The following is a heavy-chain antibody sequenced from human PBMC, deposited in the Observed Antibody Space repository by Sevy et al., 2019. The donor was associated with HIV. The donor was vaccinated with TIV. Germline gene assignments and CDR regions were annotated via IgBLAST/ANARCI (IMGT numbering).Heavy chain of an antibody. CDR3: VSGKQDSGFDV. CDR2: IYYRSRWYN. CDR1: GDTVSSNSGA. Sequence: SQTLSLTCAISGDTVSSNSGAWNWIRQSPSRGLEWLGRIYYRSRWYNDYEGPVKGRVTINPVTSKNQFSLELTSVTPDDTAVDYCVSGKQDSGFDVWGQGTTVTVSS. V-gene: IGHV6-1*01. J-gene: IGHJ6*02.